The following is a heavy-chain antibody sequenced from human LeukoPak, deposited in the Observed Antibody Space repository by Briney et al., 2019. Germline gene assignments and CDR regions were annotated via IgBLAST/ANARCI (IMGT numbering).Heavy chain of an antibody. CDR2: IYSGGST. CDR1: GFTVSSNY. Sequence: PGGSLRLSCAASGFTVSSNYMSWVRQAPGKGLERVSVIYSGGSTYYADSVKGRFTISRDNSKNTLYLQMNSLRAEDTAVYYCASLTYYYDSSGYFHAPFDYWGQGTLVTVSS. CDR3: ASLTYYYDSSGYFHAPFDY. J-gene: IGHJ4*02. V-gene: IGHV3-66*01. D-gene: IGHD3-22*01.